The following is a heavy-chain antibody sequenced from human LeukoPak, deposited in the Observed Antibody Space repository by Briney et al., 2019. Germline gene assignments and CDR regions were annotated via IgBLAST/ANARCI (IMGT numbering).Heavy chain of an antibody. V-gene: IGHV1-46*01. Sequence: GSVKVSCKASGYTLTGYYIHWVRQAPGQGLEWMGIINPSGGSRSYAQKFQGRLTVTRDTSTSTVYMELSSLRSEDTAVYYCAREIGPIQLHLWGSAFDYWGQGTLVTVSS. J-gene: IGHJ4*02. CDR2: INPSGGSR. CDR1: GYTLTGYY. CDR3: AREIGPIQLHLWGSAFDY. D-gene: IGHD5-18*01.